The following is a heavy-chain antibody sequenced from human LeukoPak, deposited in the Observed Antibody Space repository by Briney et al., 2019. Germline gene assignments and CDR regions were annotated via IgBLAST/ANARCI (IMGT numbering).Heavy chain of an antibody. CDR2: IGSSNTI. CDR3: ARGSFLITFGGLIV. D-gene: IGHD3-16*02. Sequence: PGGSLRLSCEDSGFTFRSYEMNWVRQAPGKGLEWLSYIGSSNTIYSADSVKGRFTISRDNAKNSLYLQMNSLRAEDTAVYYCARGSFLITFGGLIVWGQGTLVTVSS. CDR1: GFTFRSYE. J-gene: IGHJ4*02. V-gene: IGHV3-48*03.